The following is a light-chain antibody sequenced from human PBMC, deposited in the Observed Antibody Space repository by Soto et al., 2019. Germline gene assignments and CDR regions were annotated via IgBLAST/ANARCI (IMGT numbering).Light chain of an antibody. Sequence: DIVMTQSPLSLPVTPGEAASISARSSHSLLHSNGYNYLDWYLQKPGQSPQLLIYLGSNRASGVHDRFSGSGSGTDFTLKISRVEAEDVGVYYCMQALQTPPTFGQGTKVDIK. CDR3: MQALQTPPT. V-gene: IGKV2-28*01. J-gene: IGKJ1*01. CDR1: HSLLHSNGYNY. CDR2: LGS.